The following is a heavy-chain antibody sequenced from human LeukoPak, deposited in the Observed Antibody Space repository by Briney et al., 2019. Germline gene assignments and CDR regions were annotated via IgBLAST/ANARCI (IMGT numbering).Heavy chain of an antibody. V-gene: IGHV3-74*01. CDR2: INSDGSST. J-gene: IGHJ5*02. CDR3: TRITYYYDSSGYYHPS. Sequence: PGGSLRLSCAASGFTFSSYWMHWVRQAPGKGLVGVSRINSDGSSTSYADSVKGRFTISRDNAKNTLYLQMNSLRAEDTAVYYCTRITYYYDSSGYYHPSWGQGTLVTVSS. CDR1: GFTFSSYW. D-gene: IGHD3-22*01.